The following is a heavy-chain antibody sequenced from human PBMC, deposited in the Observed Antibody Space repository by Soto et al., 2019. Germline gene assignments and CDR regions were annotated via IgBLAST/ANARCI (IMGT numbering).Heavy chain of an antibody. CDR2: ISSSSGHI. Sequence: GGSLRLCCAASGFTFSSYIMNWVRQAPGKGLEWVSSISSSSGHIYYADSLKGRFTISRDNAKNSLYLQMNSLRAEDTAVYYCTRHWLATREFDYWGQGTLVTVSS. CDR1: GFTFSSYI. CDR3: TRHWLATREFDY. V-gene: IGHV3-21*01. J-gene: IGHJ4*02. D-gene: IGHD1-26*01.